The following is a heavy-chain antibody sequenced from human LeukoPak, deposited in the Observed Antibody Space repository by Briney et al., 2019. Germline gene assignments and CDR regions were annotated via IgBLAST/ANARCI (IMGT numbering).Heavy chain of an antibody. J-gene: IGHJ4*02. Sequence: GESLRLSCAVSGITLSNYGMSWVRQAPGKGLEWFAGISGSGGGTNYEDSVRGRFTISRDNPKNTLYLQMNALRAEDTGVYFCAKRGVVIRVILVGFHKEAYYFDSWGQGALVTVSS. D-gene: IGHD3-10*01. CDR2: ISGSGGGT. V-gene: IGHV3-23*01. CDR3: AKRGVVIRVILVGFHKEAYYFDS. CDR1: GITLSNYG.